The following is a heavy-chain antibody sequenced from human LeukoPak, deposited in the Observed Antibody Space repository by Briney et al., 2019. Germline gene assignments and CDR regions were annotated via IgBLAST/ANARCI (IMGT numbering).Heavy chain of an antibody. V-gene: IGHV3-53*01. J-gene: IGHJ4*02. CDR3: ARYHTALNY. CDR2: IYSGGST. CDR1: GFTVSSDY. D-gene: IGHD5-18*01. Sequence: GGSLRLSCAASGFTVSSDYMTWVRQAPGKGLEWVSVIYSGGSTYYADSVKGRFTISRDNSKNTLYLQMNNVRVEDTAVYFCARYHTALNYWGQGTLVTASS.